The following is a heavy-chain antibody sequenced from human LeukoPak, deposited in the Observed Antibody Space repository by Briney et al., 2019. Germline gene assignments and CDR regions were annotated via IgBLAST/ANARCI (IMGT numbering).Heavy chain of an antibody. CDR2: IYPGDSDT. Sequence: GESLKISCKVSGYSFNSYWIGWVRQTPGKGLEWVGVIYPGDSDTRYSPSFQGQVTLSADKSISTAYLQWSSLKASDTAMYYCARRGAGEFDYWGQGTLVTVSS. CDR1: GYSFNSYW. V-gene: IGHV5-51*01. D-gene: IGHD3-16*01. CDR3: ARRGAGEFDY. J-gene: IGHJ4*02.